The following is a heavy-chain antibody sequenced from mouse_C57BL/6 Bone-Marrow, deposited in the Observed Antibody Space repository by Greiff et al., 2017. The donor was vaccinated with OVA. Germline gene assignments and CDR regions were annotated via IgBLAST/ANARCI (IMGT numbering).Heavy chain of an antibody. CDR1: GFTFSSYG. V-gene: IGHV5-6*01. J-gene: IGHJ2*01. CDR3: AGNVVADY. Sequence: EVMLVESGGDLVKPGGSLKLSCAASGFTFSSYGMSWVRQTPDKRLEWVATISSGGSYTYYHDSVKGRFTISRDNAKNTLYLQMSSLKSADTAMYYCAGNVVADYWGKGTTLTVSS. CDR2: ISSGGSYT. D-gene: IGHD1-1*01.